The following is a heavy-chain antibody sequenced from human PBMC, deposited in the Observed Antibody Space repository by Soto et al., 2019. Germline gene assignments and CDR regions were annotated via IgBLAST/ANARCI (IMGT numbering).Heavy chain of an antibody. CDR2: ISPDGSVT. V-gene: IGHV3-74*01. Sequence: EVQLVESGGGSVQPGGSLRLSCAASGSTVSGHWMHWVRHEPGRGLVWVSLISPDGSVTTYADSVKGRFTISRDNAKNTLTLQMNSLRAEDTAVYYCARGINYAMDVWCKGTTVTVSS. J-gene: IGHJ6*04. CDR1: GSTVSGHW. CDR3: ARGINYAMDV.